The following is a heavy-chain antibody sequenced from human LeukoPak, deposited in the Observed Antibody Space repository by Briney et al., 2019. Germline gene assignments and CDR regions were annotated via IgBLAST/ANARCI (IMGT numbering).Heavy chain of an antibody. Sequence: PSETLSLTCAVYGGSFSGYYWSWIRQPPGKGLEWIGEINHSGSTNYNPSLKSRVTISVDTSKNQFSLKLSSVTAADTAVYYCARGTVILWFGEFDYWGQGTLVTVSS. J-gene: IGHJ4*02. CDR3: ARGTVILWFGEFDY. D-gene: IGHD3-10*01. V-gene: IGHV4-34*01. CDR2: INHSGST. CDR1: GGSFSGYY.